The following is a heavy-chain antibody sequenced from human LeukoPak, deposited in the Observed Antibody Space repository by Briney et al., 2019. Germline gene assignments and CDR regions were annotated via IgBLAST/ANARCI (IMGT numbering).Heavy chain of an antibody. V-gene: IGHV3-7*01. CDR3: ARDGLRGGFDI. CDR1: GFTFSNYW. CDR2: VKQDGSEE. J-gene: IGHJ3*02. Sequence: PGGSLRLSCAASGFTFSNYWMTWVRQAPGKGLEWVANVKQDGSEENYVDSGKGRFTISRDNAKNSLYLQMNSLRAEDTAVYYCARDGLRGGFDIWGQGAMVTVSS.